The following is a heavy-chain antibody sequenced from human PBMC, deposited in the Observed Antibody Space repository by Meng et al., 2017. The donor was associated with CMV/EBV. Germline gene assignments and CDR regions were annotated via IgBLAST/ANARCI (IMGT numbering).Heavy chain of an antibody. Sequence: SVKVSCKASGGTFSSYAISWARQAPGQGLEWMGGIIPIFGTANYAQKFQGRVTITTDESTSTAYMELSSLRSEDTAVYYCARRAGSNENLYCGGDCYFYYYYGMDVWGQGTTVTVSS. CDR2: IIPIFGTA. V-gene: IGHV1-69*05. CDR3: ARRAGSNENLYCGGDCYFYYYYGMDV. J-gene: IGHJ6*02. D-gene: IGHD2-21*01. CDR1: GGTFSSYA.